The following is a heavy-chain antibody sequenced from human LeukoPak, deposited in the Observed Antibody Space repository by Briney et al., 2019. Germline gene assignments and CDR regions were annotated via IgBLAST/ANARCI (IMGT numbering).Heavy chain of an antibody. CDR3: ARRPDYGDYEQTFDI. CDR1: GGTFSSYA. V-gene: IGHV1-8*03. J-gene: IGHJ3*02. CDR2: MNPNSGNT. D-gene: IGHD4-17*01. Sequence: ASVKVSCKASGGTFSSYAISWVRQAPGQGLEWMGWMNPNSGNTGYAQKFQGRVTITRNTSISTAYMELSSLRSEDTAVYYCARRPDYGDYEQTFDIWGQGTMVTVSS.